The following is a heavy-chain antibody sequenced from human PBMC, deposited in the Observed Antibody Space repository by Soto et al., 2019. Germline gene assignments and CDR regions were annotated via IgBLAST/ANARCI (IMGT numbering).Heavy chain of an antibody. CDR1: GFTFSTYW. CDR3: VRVDGDYYDGNGYLGRH. CDR2: IKNDGSGT. D-gene: IGHD3-22*01. J-gene: IGHJ4*02. Sequence: EVQLVESGGGLVQPGGSLRLSCAASGFTFSTYWMHWVRQAPGKGLVWVSRIKNDGSGTYYVDSVGGRFTISRENAKNTLYLQMNSLRAEDTAVYYCVRVDGDYYDGNGYLGRHWGQGTLVTVSS. V-gene: IGHV3-74*01.